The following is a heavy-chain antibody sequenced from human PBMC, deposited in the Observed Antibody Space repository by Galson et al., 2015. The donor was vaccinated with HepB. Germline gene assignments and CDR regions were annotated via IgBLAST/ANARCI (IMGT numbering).Heavy chain of an antibody. V-gene: IGHV3-23*01. Sequence: SLRLSCAASGFTFRNYGMSWVRQAPGKGLEWVSAISGSAGITYYADSVKGRFTISRDSSNNTLYLHMKSLRAEDTAMYFCAKDRRDRGGTTGFDDWGQGTLVAVSS. D-gene: IGHD1-1*01. CDR2: ISGSAGIT. J-gene: IGHJ4*02. CDR1: GFTFRNYG. CDR3: AKDRRDRGGTTGFDD.